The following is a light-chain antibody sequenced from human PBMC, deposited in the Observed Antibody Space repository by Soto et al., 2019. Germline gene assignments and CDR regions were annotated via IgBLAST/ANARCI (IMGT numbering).Light chain of an antibody. CDR2: STN. V-gene: IGLV8-61*01. CDR3: VLYMGSGPHVV. Sequence: QAVVTQEPSFSVSPGGTVTLTCGLSSGSVSTSYYPSWYQQTPGQAPRTLIYSTNTRSSGVPDRFSGSILGNKAALTITGAQADDESDYYCVLYMGSGPHVVFGGGTKLTVL. J-gene: IGLJ2*01. CDR1: SGSVSTSYY.